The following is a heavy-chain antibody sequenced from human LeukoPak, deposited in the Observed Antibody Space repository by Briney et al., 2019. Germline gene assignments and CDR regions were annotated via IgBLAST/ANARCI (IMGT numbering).Heavy chain of an antibody. V-gene: IGHV4-34*01. J-gene: IGHJ5*02. D-gene: IGHD3-3*01. CDR2: INHSGST. CDR1: GYSISSGYY. CDR3: ARGQMPRKWGVVIPFDP. Sequence: SETLSLTCAVSGYSISSGYYWSWIRQPPGKGLEWIGEINHSGSTNYNPSLKSRVTISVDTSKNQFSLKLSSVTAADTAVYYCARGQMPRKWGVVIPFDPWGQGTLVTVSS.